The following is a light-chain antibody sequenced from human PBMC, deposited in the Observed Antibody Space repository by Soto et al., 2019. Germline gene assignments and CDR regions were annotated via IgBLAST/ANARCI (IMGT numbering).Light chain of an antibody. V-gene: IGKV3-20*01. J-gene: IGKJ1*01. Sequence: EIVLTQSPGTLSLSPGKRATLSCRASQSISSSYLAWYQQRPGQAPRLLIYGASSRATGIPDRFSGSGSGTEFTLTSSRLEPEDFAVYYCHQYGSSSWTFGQGTKVEIK. CDR1: QSISSSY. CDR3: HQYGSSSWT. CDR2: GAS.